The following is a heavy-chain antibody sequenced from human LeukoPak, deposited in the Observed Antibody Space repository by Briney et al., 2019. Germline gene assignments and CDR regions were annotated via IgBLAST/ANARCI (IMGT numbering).Heavy chain of an antibody. V-gene: IGHV3-21*01. D-gene: IGHD1-26*01. J-gene: IGHJ6*02. CDR2: ISSSSSYI. CDR1: GFTFSSYS. Sequence: GGSLRLSCAASGFTFSSYSMNWVRQAPGKGLEWVSSISSSSSYIYYADSVKGRFTISRDNAKNSLYLQMNSLRAEDTAVYYCARSSGSYNYYYGMDVWGQGTTVTVSS. CDR3: ARSSGSYNYYYGMDV.